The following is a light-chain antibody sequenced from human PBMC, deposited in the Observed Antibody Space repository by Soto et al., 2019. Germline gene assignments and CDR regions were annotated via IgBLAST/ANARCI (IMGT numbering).Light chain of an antibody. CDR1: QSISFY. J-gene: IGKJ2*01. Sequence: DIQMTQSPSSLSASVGDRVTITCRASQSISFYLHWYQQKPGKAPNLLIYGASSLQSGVPSRFSGSGSGTELTLTISSLQPEDFATYSCQQSDSTPYTFGQGTKLEIK. CDR3: QQSDSTPYT. CDR2: GAS. V-gene: IGKV1-39*01.